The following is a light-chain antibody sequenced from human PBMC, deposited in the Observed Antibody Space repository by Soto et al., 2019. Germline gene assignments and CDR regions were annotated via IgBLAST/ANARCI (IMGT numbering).Light chain of an antibody. Sequence: DIQMTQSPSSLSVSVGDRVTITCRASQSITNYLNWYQQKPGKAPKLLVYAASSLQSGVTSRFSGNGSGTDFTLTISSLQPEDFATYYCQQSDSDPYTFGQGTKLEIK. V-gene: IGKV1-39*01. J-gene: IGKJ2*01. CDR1: QSITNY. CDR3: QQSDSDPYT. CDR2: AAS.